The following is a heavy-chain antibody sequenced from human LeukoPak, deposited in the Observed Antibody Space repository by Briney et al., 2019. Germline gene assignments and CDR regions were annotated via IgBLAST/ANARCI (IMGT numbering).Heavy chain of an antibody. J-gene: IGHJ6*03. Sequence: SETLSLTCAVSGDSISSNNWWSWVRQPPGKGLEWIGEIYHSGSTNYNPSLKSRVTISVDTSKNQFSLKLSSVTAADTAVYYCARASHWAYYYYYMDVWGKGTTVTVSS. CDR2: IYHSGST. CDR3: ARASHWAYYYYYMDV. CDR1: GDSISSNNW. V-gene: IGHV4-4*02. D-gene: IGHD3-16*01.